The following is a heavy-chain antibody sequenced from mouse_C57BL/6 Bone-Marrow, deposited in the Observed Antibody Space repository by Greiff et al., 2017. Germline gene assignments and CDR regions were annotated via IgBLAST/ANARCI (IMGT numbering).Heavy chain of an antibody. CDR3: DRHGRGYGGGFAY. Sequence: VQLVESGPGLVAPSQSLSITCTASGFSLTSYGVHWVRQPPGKGLEWLVVIWSDGSTTYNSAPKSRLSISKDNSKSQVILKMNRLQTDDTAVYYCDRHGRGYGGGFAYWGQGTLVTVSA. CDR2: IWSDGST. V-gene: IGHV2-6-1*01. D-gene: IGHD1-1*02. CDR1: GFSLTSYG. J-gene: IGHJ3*01.